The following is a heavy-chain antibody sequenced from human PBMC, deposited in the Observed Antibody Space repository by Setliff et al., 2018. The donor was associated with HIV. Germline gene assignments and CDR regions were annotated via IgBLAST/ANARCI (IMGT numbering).Heavy chain of an antibody. CDR3: ARALYGDYGGDINWFDP. CDR2: INTHTGSP. J-gene: IGHJ5*02. Sequence: ASVKVSCKASGYTFINYAMNWVRQAPGQGLEWMGWINTHTGSPTYAQAFTGRFVFSVDTSASTAYLQISSLKAEDNAVYYCARALYGDYGGDINWFDPWGQGTLVTVS. D-gene: IGHD4-17*01. V-gene: IGHV7-4-1*02. CDR1: GYTFINYA.